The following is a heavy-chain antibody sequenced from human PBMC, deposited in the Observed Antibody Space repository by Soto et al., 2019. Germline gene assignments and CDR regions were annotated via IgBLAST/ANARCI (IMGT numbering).Heavy chain of an antibody. CDR3: AKGYVYYYFIVV. D-gene: IGHD3-16*01. Sequence: PGGSLRLSCAASGFTVRGNYMCWVRQAPGKGLEWVSFIYGGGSTYYADSVKGRFTISRDNSKNTLYLQMNSLRAEDTAVYYCAKGYVYYYFIVVWGKGTTVTVSS. CDR1: GFTVRGNY. J-gene: IGHJ6*03. CDR2: IYGGGST. V-gene: IGHV3-66*01.